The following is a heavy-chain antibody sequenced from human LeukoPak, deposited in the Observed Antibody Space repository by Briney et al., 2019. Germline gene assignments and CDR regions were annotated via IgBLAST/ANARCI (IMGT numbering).Heavy chain of an antibody. CDR2: IYSGGST. CDR3: ARWCDSSGYYCDAFDI. Sequence: GGSLRLSCAASEFSVGSNYMTWVRQAPGKGLEWVSLIYSGGSTYYADSVKGRFTISRDNSKNTLYLQMNSLRAEDTAVYYCARWCDSSGYYCDAFDIWGQGTMVTVSS. D-gene: IGHD3-22*01. V-gene: IGHV3-66*01. CDR1: EFSVGSNY. J-gene: IGHJ3*02.